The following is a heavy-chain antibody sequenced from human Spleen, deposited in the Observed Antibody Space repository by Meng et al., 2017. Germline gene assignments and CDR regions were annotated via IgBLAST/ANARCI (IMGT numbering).Heavy chain of an antibody. CDR2: IKQDGGEK. CDR1: GFTFNTYG. CDR3: ARDRRGSWFDP. D-gene: IGHD3-16*01. J-gene: IGHJ5*02. Sequence: GESLKISCAASGFTFNTYGMHWVRQAPGKGLEWVANIKQDGGEKYYVDSVKGRFTISRDNAKNSVYLQMNSLRAEDTAVYYCARDRRGSWFDPWGQGTLVTVSS. V-gene: IGHV3-7*01.